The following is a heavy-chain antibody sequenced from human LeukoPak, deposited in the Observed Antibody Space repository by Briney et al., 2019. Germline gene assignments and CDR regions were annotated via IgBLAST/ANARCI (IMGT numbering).Heavy chain of an antibody. D-gene: IGHD6-19*01. CDR2: IYHSGST. Sequence: PSETLSLTCTVSGGSISSYYWSWIRQPPGKGLEWIGYIYHSGSTKYNPSLNSRVTISVDTSKNQFSLKLDSVTAADTAVYYCARHVYISGGPWFDPWGQGTLVTVSS. V-gene: IGHV4-59*08. J-gene: IGHJ5*02. CDR1: GGSISSYY. CDR3: ARHVYISGGPWFDP.